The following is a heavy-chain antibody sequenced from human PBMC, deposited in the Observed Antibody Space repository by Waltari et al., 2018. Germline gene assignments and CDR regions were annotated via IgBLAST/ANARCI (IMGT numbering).Heavy chain of an antibody. V-gene: IGHV3-53*01. Sequence: EVQLVESGGGLIQPGGSLRLSGAASGFTVSSNYMSWVRQAPGKGLEWVSVIYSGGSTYYADSVKGRFTSSRDNSKNTLYLQMNSLRAEDTAVYYCASTMVRGVILDYWGQGTLVTVSS. J-gene: IGHJ4*02. CDR1: GFTVSSNY. CDR2: IYSGGST. CDR3: ASTMVRGVILDY. D-gene: IGHD3-10*01.